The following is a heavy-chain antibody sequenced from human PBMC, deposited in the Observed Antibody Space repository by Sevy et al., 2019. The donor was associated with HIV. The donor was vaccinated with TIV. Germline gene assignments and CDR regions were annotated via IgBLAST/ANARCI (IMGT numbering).Heavy chain of an antibody. CDR3: ARDKGFLEWLFDGMDV. CDR1: GFTFSSYS. Sequence: GGSLRLSCAASGFTFSSYSMNWVRQAPGKGLEWVSYISSSSSTIYYADSVKGRFTISRDNAKNSLYLQMNSLRDEDTAVYDGARDKGFLEWLFDGMDVWGQGTTVTVSS. J-gene: IGHJ6*02. CDR2: ISSSSSTI. D-gene: IGHD3-3*01. V-gene: IGHV3-48*02.